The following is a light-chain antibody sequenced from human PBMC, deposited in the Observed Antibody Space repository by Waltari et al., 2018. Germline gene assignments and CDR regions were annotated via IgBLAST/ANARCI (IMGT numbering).Light chain of an antibody. J-gene: IGLJ1*01. Sequence: QSALTQPASVSGSPGQSITISCTGTSSDVGGYNYVSWYQQHPDKAPKLMIYDVDERPSGFSIRVSGSKSGNTASLTISGLQAEDEAHYYCCSFASSGTYVFGTGTEVTVL. CDR1: SSDVGGYNY. V-gene: IGLV2-23*02. CDR2: DVD. CDR3: CSFASSGTYV.